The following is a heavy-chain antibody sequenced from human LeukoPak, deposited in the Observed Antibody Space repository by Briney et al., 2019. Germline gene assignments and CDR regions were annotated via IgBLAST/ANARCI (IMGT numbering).Heavy chain of an antibody. CDR1: GFTFSNYN. J-gene: IGHJ6*03. V-gene: IGHV3-21*01. CDR3: ARDPYSGNYGTYYYYYMDV. CDR2: ITSSGTYT. Sequence: GGSLRLSCADSGFTFSNYNMNWVRQAPGKAMEWFSSITSSGTYTFYADSVKGRFTISRDNAKNSLYLQMDSLGPEDTAVYYCARDPYSGNYGTYYYYYMDVWGKGTTVTISS. D-gene: IGHD1-26*01.